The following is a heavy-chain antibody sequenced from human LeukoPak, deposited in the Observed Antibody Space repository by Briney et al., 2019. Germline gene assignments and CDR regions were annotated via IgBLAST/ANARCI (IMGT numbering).Heavy chain of an antibody. D-gene: IGHD2-2*01. V-gene: IGHV1-18*01. CDR3: AKDGEYQLLSLNNYGDRNWFDP. J-gene: IGHJ5*02. Sequence: VASVKVSCKASGYTFTNYGLNWVRQAPGQGLQWVGWMSAYNGNTNYAQKLQDRVTLTMDRSTSTAYMELRSLRSDDTAVYYCAKDGEYQLLSLNNYGDRNWFDPWGQGTLVTVSS. CDR2: MSAYNGNT. CDR1: GYTFTNYG.